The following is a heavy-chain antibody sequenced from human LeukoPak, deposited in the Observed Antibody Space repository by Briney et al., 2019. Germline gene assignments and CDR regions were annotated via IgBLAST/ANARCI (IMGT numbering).Heavy chain of an antibody. Sequence: ASVKVSCKVSGYTLTELSMHWVRQAPGKGLEWMGGFDPEDVETIYAQKFQGRVTMTDDTSTDTAYMELSSLRSEDTAVYYCAFLDIYAGSGYYKAYFDYWGQGTLVTVSS. CDR1: GYTLTELS. CDR3: AFLDIYAGSGYYKAYFDY. J-gene: IGHJ4*02. CDR2: FDPEDVET. V-gene: IGHV1-24*01. D-gene: IGHD3-22*01.